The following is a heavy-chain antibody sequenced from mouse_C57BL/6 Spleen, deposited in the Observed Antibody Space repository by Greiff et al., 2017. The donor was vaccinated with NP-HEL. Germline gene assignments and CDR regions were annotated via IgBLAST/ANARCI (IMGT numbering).Heavy chain of an antibody. CDR3: ARPDTPYAMDY. D-gene: IGHD5-1-1*01. J-gene: IGHJ4*01. Sequence: QVQLQQPGAELVKPGASVKMSCKASGYTFTSYWITWVKQRPGQGLEWIGDIYPGSGSTNYNEKFKSKATLTVDTSSSTAYMQLSSLTSEDAAVYYCARPDTPYAMDYWGQGTSVTVSS. CDR1: GYTFTSYW. CDR2: IYPGSGST. V-gene: IGHV1-55*01.